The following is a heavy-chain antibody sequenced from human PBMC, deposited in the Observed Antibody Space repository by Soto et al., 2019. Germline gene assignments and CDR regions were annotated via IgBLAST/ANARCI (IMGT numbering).Heavy chain of an antibody. CDR2: IXXSXXX. CDR1: GGSISSGDYY. V-gene: IGHV4-30-4*02. Sequence: SETRSLTCTVSGGSISSGDYYWSWIRQPPGKGLXWIXXIXXSXXXXXNXXLKSRVTISVDTSKNHFSLRMSSVTAADTAVYYCARESDSGSYYFDYWGRGTLVTVSS. CDR3: ARESDSGSYYFDY. J-gene: IGHJ4*02. D-gene: IGHD3-10*01.